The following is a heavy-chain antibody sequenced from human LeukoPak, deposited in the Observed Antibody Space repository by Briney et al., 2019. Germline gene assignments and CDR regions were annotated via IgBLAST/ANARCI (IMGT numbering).Heavy chain of an antibody. J-gene: IGHJ4*02. V-gene: IGHV3-33*01. CDR2: IWYDGSNK. CDR3: AREWGYSSSWAFDY. Sequence: GGSLRLSCAASGFTFSSYGMHWVRQAPGKGLERVAVIWYDGSNKYYADSVKGRFTISRDNSKNTLYLQMNSLRAEDTAVYYCAREWGYSSSWAFDYWGQGTLVTVSS. CDR1: GFTFSSYG. D-gene: IGHD6-13*01.